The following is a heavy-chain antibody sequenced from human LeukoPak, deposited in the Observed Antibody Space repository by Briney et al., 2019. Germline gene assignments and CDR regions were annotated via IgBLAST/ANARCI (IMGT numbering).Heavy chain of an antibody. V-gene: IGHV4-39*07. CDR1: GGSISSSSYY. CDR3: ASEYSSASYYGMDV. D-gene: IGHD6-25*01. Sequence: SEALSLTCTVSGGSISSSSYYWGWIRQPPGKGLEWIGSIYYSGSTYYNPSLKSRVTISVDTSKNQFSLKLSSVTAADTAVYYCASEYSSASYYGMDVWGQGTTVTVSS. CDR2: IYYSGST. J-gene: IGHJ6*02.